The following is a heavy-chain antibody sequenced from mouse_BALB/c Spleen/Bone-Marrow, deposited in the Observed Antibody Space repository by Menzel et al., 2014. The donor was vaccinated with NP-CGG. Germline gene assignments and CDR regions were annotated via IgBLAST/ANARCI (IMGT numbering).Heavy chain of an antibody. D-gene: IGHD2-3*01. CDR1: GFSLTSYG. Sequence: VKLMESGPGLVAPSQSLSIPCTVSGFSLTSYGVHWVRQPPGKGLEWLGVMWAGGSTNYNSALMSRLSISKDNSESQVFLKMNSLQTDDTAIYYCARDRGYYKDVGDYWGQGTTLTVSS. CDR2: MWAGGST. CDR3: ARDRGYYKDVGDY. V-gene: IGHV2-9*02. J-gene: IGHJ2*01.